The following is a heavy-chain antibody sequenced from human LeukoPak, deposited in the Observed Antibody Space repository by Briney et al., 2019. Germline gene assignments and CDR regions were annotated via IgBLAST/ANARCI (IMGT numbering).Heavy chain of an antibody. V-gene: IGHV3-23*01. D-gene: IGHD3-10*01. CDR2: ISDSGGST. CDR1: GFTFSSYA. J-gene: IGHJ6*03. CDR3: ARNSKGPLGYYYYYMDV. Sequence: GGSLRLSCAASGFTFSSYAMSWVRQAPGKGLEWVSAISDSGGSTYYADSVKGRFTISRDNSKNTLYLQMNSLRAEDTALYHCARNSKGPLGYYYYYMDVWGKGTTVTVSS.